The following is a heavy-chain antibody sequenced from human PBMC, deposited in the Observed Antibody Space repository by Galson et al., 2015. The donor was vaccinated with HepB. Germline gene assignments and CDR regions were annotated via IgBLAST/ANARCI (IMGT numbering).Heavy chain of an antibody. CDR2: IIPIFATT. CDR3: AEGSYSSSAGLGYYYMDV. D-gene: IGHD6-6*01. V-gene: IGHV1-69*13. CDR1: GGTFSTFA. J-gene: IGHJ6*03. Sequence: SVKVSCKASGGTFSTFAISWVRQAPGQGLEWMGGIIPIFATTNYAPKFQGRVTITADESTTAAYMELSSLRSDDTAVYYCAEGSYSSSAGLGYYYMDVWGKGTTVTVSS.